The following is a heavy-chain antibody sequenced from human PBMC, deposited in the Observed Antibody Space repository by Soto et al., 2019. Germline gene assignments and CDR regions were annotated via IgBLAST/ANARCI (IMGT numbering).Heavy chain of an antibody. V-gene: IGHV3-23*01. CDR1: GFTFSNYA. CDR3: ARTGQNGYNYYFDY. Sequence: GGSLRLSCAASGFTFSNYAVTWVRQAPGKGLEWVSTISGSGGSTYYADSVKGRFTISRDNSKNTLYLQMNSLKASDTAMYYCARTGQNGYNYYFDYWGQGTQVTVSS. D-gene: IGHD5-12*01. J-gene: IGHJ4*02. CDR2: ISGSGGST.